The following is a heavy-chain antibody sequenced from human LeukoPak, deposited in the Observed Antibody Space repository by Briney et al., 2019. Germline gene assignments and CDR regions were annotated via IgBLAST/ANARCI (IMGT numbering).Heavy chain of an antibody. CDR2: INPNSGGT. CDR1: GYTFTSYD. Sequence: ASVKVSCKASGYTFTSYDINWVRQAAGQGLEWMGWINPNSGGTNYAQKFQGRVTMTRDTSISTAYMELSRLRSDDTAVYYCARDYYDSSGYLDYWGQGTLVTVSS. J-gene: IGHJ4*02. CDR3: ARDYYDSSGYLDY. V-gene: IGHV1-2*02. D-gene: IGHD3-22*01.